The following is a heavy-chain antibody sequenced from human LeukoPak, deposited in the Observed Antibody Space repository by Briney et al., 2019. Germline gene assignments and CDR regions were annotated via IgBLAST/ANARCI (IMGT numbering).Heavy chain of an antibody. V-gene: IGHV1-46*01. CDR3: ARAMSRITMIVVVTEGAFDI. Sequence: ASVKVSCKASGYTFTSYYMHWVRQAPGQGLEWMGIINPSGGSTIYAQKFQGRVTMTRDMSTRTVYMELSSLRSEDTAVYYCARAMSRITMIVVVTEGAFDIWGQGTMVTVSS. J-gene: IGHJ3*02. CDR2: INPSGGST. D-gene: IGHD3-22*01. CDR1: GYTFTSYY.